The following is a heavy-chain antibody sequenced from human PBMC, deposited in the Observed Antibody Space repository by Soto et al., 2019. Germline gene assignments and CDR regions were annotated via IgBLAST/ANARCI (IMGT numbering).Heavy chain of an antibody. CDR1: GFTFSSYA. D-gene: IGHD1-26*01. CDR3: ARDRAGD. Sequence: QVQLVESGGGVVQPGRSLRLSCAASGFTFSSYAMHWVRQAPGKGLEWVAVISYDGSNKYYAGSVKGRFTIPIDNSKNTLYLQMNSLRAEDTAVYYCARDRAGDWGQGTLVTVSS. J-gene: IGHJ4*02. V-gene: IGHV3-30-3*01. CDR2: ISYDGSNK.